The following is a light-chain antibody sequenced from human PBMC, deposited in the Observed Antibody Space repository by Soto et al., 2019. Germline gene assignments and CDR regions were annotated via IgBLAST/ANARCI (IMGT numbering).Light chain of an antibody. CDR2: VAS. CDR1: QSVGTY. Sequence: DIQITHSPSALSASVGDRVTITCRASQSVGTYLSWYQQKQGKAPKLLINVASTLQSGVPSRFSGSGSGTDFTLAISSLQPEDFATYYCQQSSSTPQTFGGGTKVDIK. J-gene: IGKJ4*01. V-gene: IGKV1-39*01. CDR3: QQSSSTPQT.